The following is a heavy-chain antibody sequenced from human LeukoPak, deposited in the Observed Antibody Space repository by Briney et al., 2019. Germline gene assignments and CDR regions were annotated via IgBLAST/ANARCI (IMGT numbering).Heavy chain of an antibody. J-gene: IGHJ4*02. CDR3: AKVNSSSGNYYIDY. CDR1: GFTFDDYA. D-gene: IGHD6-13*01. Sequence: SLRLSCAASGFTFDDYAMHWVRQAPGKGLEWVSGISWNSGSIGYADSVKGRFTISRDNAKNSLYLQMNSLRAEDTALYYCAKVNSSSGNYYIDYWGQGTLVTVSS. V-gene: IGHV3-9*01. CDR2: ISWNSGSI.